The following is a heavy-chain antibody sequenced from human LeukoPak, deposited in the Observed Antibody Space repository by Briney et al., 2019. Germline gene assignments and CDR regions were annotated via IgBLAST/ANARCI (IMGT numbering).Heavy chain of an antibody. J-gene: IGHJ4*02. CDR1: GFTFSSYG. V-gene: IGHV3-30*18. CDR2: ISYDGSDK. D-gene: IGHD2-2*01. Sequence: GGSLRLSCAASGFTFSSYGIHWVRQAPGKGLEWVALISYDGSDKYYVDSVKGRSTISRDNSKNTVFLQMNSLRVEDTAVYYCAKGAAAQGSFDYWGQGTLVTVSS. CDR3: AKGAAAQGSFDY.